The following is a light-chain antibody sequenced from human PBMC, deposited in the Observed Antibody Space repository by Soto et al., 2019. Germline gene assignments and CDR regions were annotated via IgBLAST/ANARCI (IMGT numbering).Light chain of an antibody. V-gene: IGKV1-9*01. CDR2: AAS. CDR3: QQLNSYTLT. Sequence: IPLTQSPASLSASVGDRVTITCRASQGISSYLAWYQQKPGKAPKLLIYAASTLQSGVPSRFSGSGSGTDFTLTISSLKPEDFATYYCQQLNSYTLTFGEGTKVDIK. CDR1: QGISSY. J-gene: IGKJ4*01.